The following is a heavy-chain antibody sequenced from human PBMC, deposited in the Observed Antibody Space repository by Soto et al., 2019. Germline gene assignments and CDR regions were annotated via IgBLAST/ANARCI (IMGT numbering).Heavy chain of an antibody. CDR3: AKDRRAGGNSAFYFDF. V-gene: IGHV3-23*01. D-gene: IGHD3-16*01. CDR1: GFTFSSYA. CDR2: ISATGGGT. J-gene: IGHJ4*02. Sequence: HPGGSLRLSCAASGFTFSSYAMSWVRQAPGKGLEWVSLISATGGGTYYADSVKGRFTSSRDNSHNTLYLQVHSLTAEDTAVYYCAKDRRAGGNSAFYFDFWGQGAQVTVSS.